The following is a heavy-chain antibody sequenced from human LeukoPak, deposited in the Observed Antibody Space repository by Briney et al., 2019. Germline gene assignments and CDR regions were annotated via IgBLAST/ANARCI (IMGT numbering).Heavy chain of an antibody. CDR3: ARDFRGRYS. Sequence: GGSLRLSCAASGFTFTSYWMTWVRQAPGKGLEWVANIKQDGSEKYYVDSVKGRFTISRDNAKNSLYLQMNSLRADDTAIYYCARDFRGRYSWGQGILVTVS. CDR1: GFTFTSYW. CDR2: IKQDGSEK. J-gene: IGHJ5*02. D-gene: IGHD3-10*01. V-gene: IGHV3-7*01.